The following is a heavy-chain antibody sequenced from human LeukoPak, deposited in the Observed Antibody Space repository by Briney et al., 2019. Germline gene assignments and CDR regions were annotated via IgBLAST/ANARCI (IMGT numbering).Heavy chain of an antibody. Sequence: GESLKISCKGSGYIFSTYLIGWVRQEPGKGLEWMGIIYPGDSDTRYSPSFQGHVTISADESISTVYLQWSSLKASDTAMYYCAIHAHYFDKSGYGSWGQGTLVTVSS. CDR2: IYPGDSDT. V-gene: IGHV5-51*01. CDR3: AIHAHYFDKSGYGS. CDR1: GYIFSTYL. J-gene: IGHJ4*02. D-gene: IGHD3-22*01.